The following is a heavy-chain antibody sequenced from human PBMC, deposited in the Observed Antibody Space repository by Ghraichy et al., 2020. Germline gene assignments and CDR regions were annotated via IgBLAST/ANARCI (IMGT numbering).Heavy chain of an antibody. V-gene: IGHV1-18*01. CDR3: ARSPSLKNPGDI. Sequence: ASVKVSCKTSGYDFTTSGISWVRQAPGQGLVWMGWISPRSGSTNYAQSFQDRLSMITDTSSTTAYMDLRSLTSDDTAFYYCARSPSLKNPGDIWGQGTLVTVSS. CDR1: GYDFTTSG. CDR2: ISPRSGST. J-gene: IGHJ3*02.